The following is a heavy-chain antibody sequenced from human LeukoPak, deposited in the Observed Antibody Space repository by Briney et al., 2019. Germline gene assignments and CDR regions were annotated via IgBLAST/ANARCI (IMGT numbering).Heavy chain of an antibody. J-gene: IGHJ4*02. D-gene: IGHD3-22*01. CDR1: GGSISSGDYY. Sequence: SQTLSLTCTVSGGSISSGDYYWSWIRQPPGKGLEWIGYIYYSGSTYYNPSLKGRVTISVDTSKNQFSLKLSSVTAADTAVYYCATHYDSSGYQTPDSGFDYWGQGTLVTVSS. CDR3: ATHYDSSGYQTPDSGFDY. CDR2: IYYSGST. V-gene: IGHV4-30-4*01.